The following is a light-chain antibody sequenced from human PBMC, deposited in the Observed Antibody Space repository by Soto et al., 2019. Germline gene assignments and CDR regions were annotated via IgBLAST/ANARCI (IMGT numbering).Light chain of an antibody. V-gene: IGKV3-11*01. CDR1: QSVSSY. Sequence: EIVLTQSPATLSLSPGERATLSCRASQSVSSYLAWYQQKPGQAPRLLIYDASNRATGIPARFSGSGSGTDFTLTISSLEPDDFAVYYCQQRSNCPLTFGGGTKVEIK. J-gene: IGKJ4*01. CDR2: DAS. CDR3: QQRSNCPLT.